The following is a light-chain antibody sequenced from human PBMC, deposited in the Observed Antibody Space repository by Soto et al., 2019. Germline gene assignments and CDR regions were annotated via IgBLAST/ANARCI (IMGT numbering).Light chain of an antibody. J-gene: IGKJ1*01. Sequence: DIQMTQSPSSLSASVGDRVTITCRASQSISSYLNWYQQTPGKAPKLLIYAASSLQSGVPSRFSGSGYGTDFTLTIISLQPDDFATYYCQQRYSTPRTFGQGTKVELK. CDR2: AAS. V-gene: IGKV1-39*01. CDR3: QQRYSTPRT. CDR1: QSISSY.